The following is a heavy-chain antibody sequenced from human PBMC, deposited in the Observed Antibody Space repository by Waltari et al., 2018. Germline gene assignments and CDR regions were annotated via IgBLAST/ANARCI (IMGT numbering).Heavy chain of an antibody. CDR2: ITPNSGGT. J-gene: IGHJ6*02. Sequence: QVQLVQSGAEVKKPGASVKVSCKASGYTFTGYYIHWVRQAPGQGLEWMGWITPNSGGTNDAQKFQGRVTMTRDTSISTVYMELSRLGSDDTAVYYCARDAYHYFGMDVWGQGTTVTVSS. CDR1: GYTFTGYY. V-gene: IGHV1-2*02. CDR3: ARDAYHYFGMDV.